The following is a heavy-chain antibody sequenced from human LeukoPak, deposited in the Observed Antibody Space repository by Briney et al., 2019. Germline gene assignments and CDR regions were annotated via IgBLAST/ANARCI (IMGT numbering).Heavy chain of an antibody. Sequence: SETLSLTCTVSGYSISSGYYWGWIRQPPGKGLEWIGSIYHSRSTYYNPSLKSRVTISVDTSKNQFSLKLSSVTAADTAVYYCASRNTVVPAADYYYYMDVWGKGTTVTVSS. D-gene: IGHD2-2*01. CDR3: ASRNTVVPAADYYYYMDV. V-gene: IGHV4-38-2*02. J-gene: IGHJ6*03. CDR1: GYSISSGYY. CDR2: IYHSRST.